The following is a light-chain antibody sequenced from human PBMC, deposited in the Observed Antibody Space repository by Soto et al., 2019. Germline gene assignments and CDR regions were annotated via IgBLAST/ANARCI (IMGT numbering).Light chain of an antibody. V-gene: IGLV2-8*01. CDR2: EVT. CDR3: SSYAGSNHFV. J-gene: IGLJ1*01. Sequence: QSVLTQPPSASGSPGQSVTISCTGTSSDVGGYNFVSWYQQYPGKAPKLIIYEVTKRPSGVPDRFSGSKSGNTASLTVSGLQAEDEADYYCSSYAGSNHFVFGTGTKVTVL. CDR1: SSDVGGYNF.